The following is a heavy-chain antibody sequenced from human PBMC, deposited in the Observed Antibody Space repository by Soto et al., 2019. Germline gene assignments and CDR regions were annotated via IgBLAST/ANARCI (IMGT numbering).Heavy chain of an antibody. J-gene: IGHJ4*02. CDR2: IYHSGST. Sequence: SDTLSLTCAVSGYSISSAYYCDWIRQPPGKGLEWIGSIYHSGSTYYNPSLKSRVTISVDTSKNHFSLRLTSVSAADTAVYDCATGEYHRNQFDSWGQGTLVTVSS. CDR3: ATGEYHRNQFDS. CDR1: GYSISSAYY. V-gene: IGHV4-38-2*01. D-gene: IGHD2-2*01.